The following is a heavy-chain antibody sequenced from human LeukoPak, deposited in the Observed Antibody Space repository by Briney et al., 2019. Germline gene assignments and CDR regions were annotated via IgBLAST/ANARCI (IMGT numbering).Heavy chain of an antibody. D-gene: IGHD1-14*01. CDR1: GFTFSSYA. CDR2: ISYDGSNK. Sequence: QPGRSLRLSCAASGFTFSSYAMHWVRQAPGKGLEWVAVISYDGSNKYYADSVKGRFTISRDNSKNTLYLQMNSLRAEDTAVYYCARETSDAFDIWGQGTMVTVSS. J-gene: IGHJ3*02. V-gene: IGHV3-30-3*01. CDR3: ARETSDAFDI.